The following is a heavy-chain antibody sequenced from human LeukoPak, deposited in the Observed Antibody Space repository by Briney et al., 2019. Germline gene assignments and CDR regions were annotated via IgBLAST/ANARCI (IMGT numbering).Heavy chain of an antibody. CDR3: AKDLGFSTVTTFRI. CDR2: ISGSGGST. V-gene: IGHV3-23*01. D-gene: IGHD4-17*01. J-gene: IGHJ3*02. CDR1: GFTFSSYA. Sequence: GGSLRLSCAASGFTFSSYAMSWVRQAPGKGLEWVSAISGSGGSTYYADSVKGRFTISRDNSKNTLYLQMSSLRAEDTTVYYCAKDLGFSTVTTFRIWGQGTMVTVSS.